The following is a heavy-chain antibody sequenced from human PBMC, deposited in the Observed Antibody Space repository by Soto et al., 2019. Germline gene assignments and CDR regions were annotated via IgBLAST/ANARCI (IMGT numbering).Heavy chain of an antibody. J-gene: IGHJ6*02. Sequence: PGGSLRLSCIASGFTFSTYWMHWVRQTPEKGLVWVSHTDNDGSFTTYADSVKGRFTISRDNAKNSLYLQMNSLRAGDTAVYYCAKGLDYYGMDVWGQGTTVTVSS. D-gene: IGHD2-21*01. CDR3: AKGLDYYGMDV. CDR1: GFTFSTYW. V-gene: IGHV3-74*01. CDR2: TDNDGSFT.